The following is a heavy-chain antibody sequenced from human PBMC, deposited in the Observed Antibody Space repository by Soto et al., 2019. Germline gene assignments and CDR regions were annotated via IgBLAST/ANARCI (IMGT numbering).Heavy chain of an antibody. Sequence: QVQLQQWGAGLLKPSETLSLTCAVYGGSFSGYYWSWIRQPPGKGLEWIGEINHSGSTNYNPSLKSRVTISVDTSKNQFTLKLSAVTAADTAVYYCAERITMVRGNWFDPWGQGNLVTVSS. CDR3: AERITMVRGNWFDP. V-gene: IGHV4-34*01. J-gene: IGHJ5*02. CDR2: INHSGST. D-gene: IGHD3-10*01. CDR1: GGSFSGYY.